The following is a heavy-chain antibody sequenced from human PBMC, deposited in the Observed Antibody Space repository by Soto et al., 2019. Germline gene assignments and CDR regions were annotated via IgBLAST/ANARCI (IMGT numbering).Heavy chain of an antibody. CDR2: ISSSSSYI. J-gene: IGHJ6*03. CDR1: GFTFSSYS. CDR3: ASGLSAGYMDV. Sequence: GGSLRLSCAASGFTFSSYSMNWVRQAPGKGLEWVSSISSSSSYIYYADSVKGRLTISRDNAKNSLYLQMNSLRAEDTAVYYCASGLSAGYMDVWGKGTTVTVSS. V-gene: IGHV3-21*01.